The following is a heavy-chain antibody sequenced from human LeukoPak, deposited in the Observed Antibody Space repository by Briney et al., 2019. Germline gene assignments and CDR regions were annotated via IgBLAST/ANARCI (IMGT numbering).Heavy chain of an antibody. J-gene: IGHJ4*02. CDR2: VYYTGTS. CDR3: ARYSNHVDYFDS. D-gene: IGHD4-11*01. V-gene: IGHV4-59*02. CDR1: GDSVSSHY. Sequence: SETLSLTCSVSGDSVSSHYWSWIRQPPGKGLEWIAYVYYTGTSNYNPSLKSRVTISIDTSKNQFSLKLISVTAADTAVYYCARYSNHVDYFDSWGQGTLVTVSS.